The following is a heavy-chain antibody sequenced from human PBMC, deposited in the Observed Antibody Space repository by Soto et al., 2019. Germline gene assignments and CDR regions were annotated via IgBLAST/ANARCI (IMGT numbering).Heavy chain of an antibody. CDR2: ISGSGSSP. CDR1: GFTFNSYT. J-gene: IGHJ4*01. D-gene: IGHD2-8*02. V-gene: IGHV3-23*01. Sequence: GGSLRLSCAASGFTFNSYTMAWVRQALGKGLEWVSSISGSGSSPSYADSVQGRFIIYRDNSRTTLSLQMNSLRAEDTATYYCAKARCTGNSRYVPDYWGHGSLVTAPQ. CDR3: AKARCTGNSRYVPDY.